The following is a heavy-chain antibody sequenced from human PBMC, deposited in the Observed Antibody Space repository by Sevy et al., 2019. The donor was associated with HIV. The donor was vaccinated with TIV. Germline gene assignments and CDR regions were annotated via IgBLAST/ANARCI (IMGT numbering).Heavy chain of an antibody. CDR2: ISGSGGST. CDR3: AKVSYNDIWSGYSYYFDY. V-gene: IGHV3-23*01. D-gene: IGHD3-3*01. J-gene: IGHJ4*02. Sequence: GGSLRLSCAASEFTLSTYAMSWVRQAPGKGLEWVSAISGSGGSTHYANSVKGRFTISRDNSKNTLYLQMNSLRAEDTAVYYCAKVSYNDIWSGYSYYFDYWGQGTLVTVSS. CDR1: EFTLSTYA.